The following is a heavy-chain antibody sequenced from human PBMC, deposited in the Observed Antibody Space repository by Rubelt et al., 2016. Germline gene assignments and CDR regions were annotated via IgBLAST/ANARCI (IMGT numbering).Heavy chain of an antibody. J-gene: IGHJ4*02. Sequence: QVQLQESGPGLVKPSETLSLTCTVSGGSISSYYWSWIRQPPGKGLEWIGYIYYSGSTSYNPSLKGRVTISVDTSKNRLSLKLTSVTAADTAVYYCVRANYFDYWGQGTLVTVSS. CDR3: VRANYFDY. V-gene: IGHV4-59*01. CDR1: GGSISSYY. CDR2: IYYSGST.